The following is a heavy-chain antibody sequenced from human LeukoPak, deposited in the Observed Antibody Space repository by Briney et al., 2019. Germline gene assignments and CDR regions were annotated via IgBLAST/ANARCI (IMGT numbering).Heavy chain of an antibody. CDR2: INPNSGGT. D-gene: IGHD3-22*01. Sequence: ASVKVSCKASGYTFTGYYMHWVRQAPGQGLEWMGWINPNSGGTNYAQKFQGRVTMTRDTSISTAYMELSRLRSDDTAVYYCARGYYDSSGYWLSYFDYWGQGTLVTVSS. V-gene: IGHV1-2*02. J-gene: IGHJ4*02. CDR3: ARGYYDSSGYWLSYFDY. CDR1: GYTFTGYY.